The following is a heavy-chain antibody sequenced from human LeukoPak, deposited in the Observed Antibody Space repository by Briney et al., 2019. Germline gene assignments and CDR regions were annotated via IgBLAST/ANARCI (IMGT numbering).Heavy chain of an antibody. CDR1: GYTFTGYY. CDR3: ATLGMVAAAYYFDY. CDR2: VDPEDGET. J-gene: IGHJ4*02. D-gene: IGHD2-15*01. V-gene: IGHV1-69-2*01. Sequence: GASVKVSCKASGYTFTGYYMHWVQQAPGKGLEWMGLVDPEDGETIYAEKFQGRVTITADTSTDTAYMELSSLRSEDTAVYYCATLGMVAAAYYFDYWGQGTLVTVSS.